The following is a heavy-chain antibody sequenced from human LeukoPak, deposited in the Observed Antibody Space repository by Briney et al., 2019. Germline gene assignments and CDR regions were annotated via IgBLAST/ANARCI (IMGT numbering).Heavy chain of an antibody. CDR1: GFTFSSYS. D-gene: IGHD4-17*01. V-gene: IGHV3-21*01. J-gene: IGHJ4*02. CDR2: ISSSSSYI. Sequence: GGSLRLSCAASGFTFSSYSMNWVRQAPGKGLESVSSISSSSSYIYYADSVKGRFTISRDNAKNSLYLQMNSLRAEDTAVYYCARGMTTVTTAFDYWGQGTLVTVSS. CDR3: ARGMTTVTTAFDY.